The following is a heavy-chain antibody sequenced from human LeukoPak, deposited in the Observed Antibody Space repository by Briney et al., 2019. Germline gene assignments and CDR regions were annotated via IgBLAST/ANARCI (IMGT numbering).Heavy chain of an antibody. CDR1: RLTFSSFC. CDR3: TEDSPFGQWLVMDFDH. D-gene: IGHD6-19*01. Sequence: GECLRPSCAAYRLTFSSFCMHCDRQVHGKVLGWETFIRHDGNQKNCIDSVKGRFTISTDNSKNTVYLQMNCVRPEDPAVYYCTEDSPFGQWLVMDFDHWGQGTLVTVSS. CDR2: IRHDGNQK. V-gene: IGHV3-30*02. J-gene: IGHJ5*02.